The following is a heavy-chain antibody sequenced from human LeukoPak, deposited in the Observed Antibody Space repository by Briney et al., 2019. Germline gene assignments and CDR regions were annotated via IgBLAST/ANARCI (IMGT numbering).Heavy chain of an antibody. CDR3: ARHWGKYQLLFYFDY. CDR1: GFTFSSYS. V-gene: IGHV3-48*04. D-gene: IGHD2-2*01. CDR2: ISSSSSTI. J-gene: IGHJ4*02. Sequence: GGSLRLSCAASGFTFSSYSMNWVRQAPGKGLEWVSYISSSSSTIYYADSVKGRFTISRDNAKNSLYLQMNSLRAEDTAVYYCARHWGKYQLLFYFDYWGQGTLVTVSS.